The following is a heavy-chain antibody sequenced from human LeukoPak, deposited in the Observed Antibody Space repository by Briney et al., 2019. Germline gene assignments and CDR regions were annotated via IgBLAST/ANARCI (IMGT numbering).Heavy chain of an antibody. CDR3: ARGAPTTRIGAGRFDY. J-gene: IGHJ4*02. Sequence: ASVKVSCKASGYIFTNYYMHWVRQATGQGLEWMGTINPSGGSTTYAQKFQGRVTMTRDTSTSTVYMDLSSLRSEVTATYYCARGAPTTRIGAGRFDYWGQGSLLTVAS. V-gene: IGHV1-46*01. CDR1: GYIFTNYY. D-gene: IGHD5-12*01. CDR2: INPSGGST.